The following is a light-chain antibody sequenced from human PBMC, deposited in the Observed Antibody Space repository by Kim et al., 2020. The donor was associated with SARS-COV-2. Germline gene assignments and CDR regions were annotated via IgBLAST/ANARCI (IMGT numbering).Light chain of an antibody. CDR3: QHYDNWPPT. CDR1: QSVSSN. V-gene: IGKV3-15*01. J-gene: IGKJ1*01. Sequence: GERVTLSCRASQSVSSNVAWFQQKPGQAPRLLVYGAYIRATDTPARFSGSRSGTGFTEFTLTISSLQSEDFVVYYCQHYDNWPPTFGPGTKVDIK. CDR2: GAY.